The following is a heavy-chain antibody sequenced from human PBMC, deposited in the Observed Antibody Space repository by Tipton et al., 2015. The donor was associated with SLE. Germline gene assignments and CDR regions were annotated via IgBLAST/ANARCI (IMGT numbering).Heavy chain of an antibody. Sequence: SLRLSCAASGFTFHNYWMHWVRQAPGKGLGWVSRLSTDGSVTTYADPVKGRLTISRDNAKNTLYLQMRSLRVEDTGIYYCARAPTISVAGTTNPFGMDVWGPGTRVTVSS. D-gene: IGHD6-19*01. J-gene: IGHJ6*02. CDR2: LSTDGSVT. V-gene: IGHV3-74*01. CDR1: GFTFHNYW. CDR3: ARAPTISVAGTTNPFGMDV.